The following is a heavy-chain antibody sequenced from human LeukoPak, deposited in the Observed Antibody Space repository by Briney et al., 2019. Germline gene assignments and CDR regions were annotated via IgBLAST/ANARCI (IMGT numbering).Heavy chain of an antibody. J-gene: IGHJ4*02. CDR3: AKDGVAPGSSGDFFDY. V-gene: IGHV3-23*01. D-gene: IGHD3-10*01. CDR1: GFSLSSYA. CDR2: IIRSGDRT. Sequence: GGSLRLSCAASGFSLSSYAMSWVRHAPGKGLEWFSTIIRSGDRTSYAESVKGRFTISRDNSKNTLYLQMNSLRAEDTAVYYCAKDGVAPGSSGDFFDYWGQGTLVTVSS.